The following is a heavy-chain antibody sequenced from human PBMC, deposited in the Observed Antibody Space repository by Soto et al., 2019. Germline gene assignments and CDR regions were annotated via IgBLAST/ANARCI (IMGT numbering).Heavy chain of an antibody. D-gene: IGHD2-15*01. V-gene: IGHV1-18*04. CDR1: GYTFISHG. CDR2: ISGKNGNT. Sequence: QVQLLQSGVEVKKPGASVKVSCKASGYTFISHGIIWVLQSPGQGLVWVGWISGKNGNTNDAQKLQGRVTLTTDTSTSKAYMNLRSLSSDATAVYYCARVSSSIIVVPDYGMDVWGKGTKVNVSS. J-gene: IGHJ6*04. CDR3: ARVSSSIIVVPDYGMDV.